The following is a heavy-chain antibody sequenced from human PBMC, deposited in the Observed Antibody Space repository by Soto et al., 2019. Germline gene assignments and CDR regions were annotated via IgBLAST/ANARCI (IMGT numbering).Heavy chain of an antibody. Sequence: SETLCLTCTVSGGSISSGGYYWSWIRQQPGKGLEWIGYIYYSGSTYYNPSLKSRVTISVDTSKNQFSLKLSSVTAADTAVFYCARTVKLGIGTIWFDPWGQGTLVTVSS. V-gene: IGHV4-31*03. D-gene: IGHD1-1*01. CDR2: IYYSGST. CDR3: ARTVKLGIGTIWFDP. CDR1: GGSISSGGYY. J-gene: IGHJ5*02.